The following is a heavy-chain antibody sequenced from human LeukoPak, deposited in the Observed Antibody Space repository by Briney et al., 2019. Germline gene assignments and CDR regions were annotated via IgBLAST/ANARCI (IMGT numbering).Heavy chain of an antibody. CDR3: ARDSQYAMDV. V-gene: IGHV3-23*01. J-gene: IGHJ6*02. CDR1: GFDFINYA. Sequence: GGSLRLSCAASGFDFINYAMSWVRQAPGKGLEWVSGISGSGAKTYYADSVRGRFTISRGNSRNTLYLRMNSLRAEDTAVYSCARDSQYAMDVWGQGTTVTVSS. CDR2: ISGSGAKT.